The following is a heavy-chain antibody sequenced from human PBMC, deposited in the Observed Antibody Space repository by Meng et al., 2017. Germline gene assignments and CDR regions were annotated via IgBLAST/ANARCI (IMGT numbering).Heavy chain of an antibody. CDR3: ARDYGSGRIILHFDY. V-gene: IGHV1-2*06. J-gene: IGHJ4*02. CDR2: INPNSGGT. CDR1: GYTFTGYY. D-gene: IGHD3-10*01. Sequence: QVQLVRSGAGVKKPGASVKVSCKASGYTFTGYYMHWVRQAPGQGLEWMGRINPNSGGTNYAQKFQGRVTMTRDTSISTAYMELSRLRSDDTAVYYCARDYGSGRIILHFDYWGQGTLVTVSS.